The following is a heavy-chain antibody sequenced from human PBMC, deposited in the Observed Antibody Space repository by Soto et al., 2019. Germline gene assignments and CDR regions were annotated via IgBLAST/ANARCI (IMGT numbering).Heavy chain of an antibody. CDR3: ARQNTDYYYGMDV. J-gene: IGHJ6*02. Sequence: ASETLCLPWSVAGGYISSSGYYWGWIRQPPGKGLEWIGSIYYSGTTYYNPSLKSRVTISVDTSKNQFSLKLSSVTAADTTIYYCARQNTDYYYGMDVWGQGTTVTVPS. CDR2: IYYSGTT. CDR1: GGYISSSGYY. V-gene: IGHV4-39*01.